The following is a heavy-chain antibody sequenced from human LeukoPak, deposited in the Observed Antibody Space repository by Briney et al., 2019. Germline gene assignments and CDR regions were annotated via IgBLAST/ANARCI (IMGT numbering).Heavy chain of an antibody. D-gene: IGHD3-9*01. CDR2: IXXDGSNK. J-gene: IGHJ5*02. Sequence: GGSLRLSCAASGFTFSSYGMHWVRQTPGKGLEWVAVIXXDGSNKYYTDSVKGRFTISRDNSKNTLLLQMNSLRVEDTAVYYCAKDPGRGMTGSKGNWFDPWGQGTLVSVSS. CDR3: AKDPGRGMTGSKGNWFDP. CDR1: GFTFSSYG. V-gene: IGHV3-30*18.